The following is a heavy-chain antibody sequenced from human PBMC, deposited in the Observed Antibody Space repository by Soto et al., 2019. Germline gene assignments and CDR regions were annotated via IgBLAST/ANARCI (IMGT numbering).Heavy chain of an antibody. Sequence: GGSLRLSCAASGFTFSSYAMSWVRQAPGKGLEWVSAISGSGGSTYYADSVKGRFTISRDNSKNTLYLQMNSLRAEDTAVYYCANHMVPYSGYDPMMTYYFDYWGQGTLVTVSS. V-gene: IGHV3-23*01. J-gene: IGHJ4*02. CDR3: ANHMVPYSGYDPMMTYYFDY. CDR1: GFTFSSYA. D-gene: IGHD5-12*01. CDR2: ISGSGGST.